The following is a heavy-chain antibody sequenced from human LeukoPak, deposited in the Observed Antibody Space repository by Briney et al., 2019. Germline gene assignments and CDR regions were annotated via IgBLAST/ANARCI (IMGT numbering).Heavy chain of an antibody. Sequence: SVKVSCKASGGTFSSYAISWVRQAPGQGLEWMGRIIPILGIANCAQKFQGRVTITADKSTSTAYMELSSLRSEDTAVYYCARDLPPVWGSYRYSFDYWGQGTLVTVSS. CDR1: GGTFSSYA. CDR3: ARDLPPVWGSYRYSFDY. D-gene: IGHD3-16*02. J-gene: IGHJ4*02. V-gene: IGHV1-69*04. CDR2: IIPILGIA.